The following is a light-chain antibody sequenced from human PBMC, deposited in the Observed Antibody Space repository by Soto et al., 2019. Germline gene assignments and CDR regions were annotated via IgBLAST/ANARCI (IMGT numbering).Light chain of an antibody. J-gene: IGKJ1*01. CDR3: QQHKHNTPT. CDR1: QSITNC. Sequence: EILMTQSPSTLSVSVGDRATITCRASQSITNCLAWYQQKPGKAPKLLIYDASKLESGVPSRFSGSGSGTEFTLTVSSLQLDDVASSYYQQHKHNTPTFGQGTKVEV. V-gene: IGKV1-5*01. CDR2: DAS.